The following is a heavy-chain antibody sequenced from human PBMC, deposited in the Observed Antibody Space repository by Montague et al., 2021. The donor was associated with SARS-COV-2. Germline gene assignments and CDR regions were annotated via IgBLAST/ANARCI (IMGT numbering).Heavy chain of an antibody. CDR2: IHDSGSN. CDR1: GGSIGSYY. V-gene: IGHV4-59*13. CDR3: ARSLDPSGTYYLPY. D-gene: IGHD3-10*01. Sequence: SETLSLTCSVSGGSIGSYYWSWLRQPPGKGLGCIGHIHDSGSNTYSPSFESRVTISIATPRNQFSRKLSSVTAADTAVYYGARSLDPSGTYYLPYWGQGTLVTVSS. J-gene: IGHJ4*02.